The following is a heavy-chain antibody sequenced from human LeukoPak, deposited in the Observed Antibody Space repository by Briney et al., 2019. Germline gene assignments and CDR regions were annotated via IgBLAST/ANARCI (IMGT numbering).Heavy chain of an antibody. V-gene: IGHV4-61*01. J-gene: IGHJ4*02. CDR3: ASSGGIPSEYVY. Sequence: QTSETLSLTCTVSGGSISSSSYYWSWIRQPPGKGLEWIGYFYYSGSTNYNPSLKSRVTISVDTSKNQFSLKLSSVTAADTAVYYCASSGGIPSEYVYWGQGTLVTVSS. CDR1: GGSISSSSYY. D-gene: IGHD3-16*01. CDR2: FYYSGST.